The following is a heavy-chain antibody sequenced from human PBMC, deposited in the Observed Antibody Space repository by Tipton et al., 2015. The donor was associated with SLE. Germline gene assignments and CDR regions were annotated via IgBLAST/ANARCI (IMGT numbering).Heavy chain of an antibody. CDR2: INHSGST. Sequence: TLSLTCAVYGGSFSGYYWSWIRQPPGKGLEWIGEINHSGSTNYNPSLKSRVTISVDTSKNQFSLKLSSVTAADTAVYYCARVVDIVVVVAGTDYFDYWGQGTLVTVSS. D-gene: IGHD2-15*01. J-gene: IGHJ4*02. V-gene: IGHV4-34*01. CDR3: ARVVDIVVVVAGTDYFDY. CDR1: GGSFSGYY.